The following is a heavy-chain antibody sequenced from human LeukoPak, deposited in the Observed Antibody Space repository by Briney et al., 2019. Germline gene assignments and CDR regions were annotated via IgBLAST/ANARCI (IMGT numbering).Heavy chain of an antibody. Sequence: GASVKVSCKVSGYTLTELSMHWVRQAPGKGLEWIGGFDPEDGETLYAQKFQGKVTMTEDTSTDTAYMELSSLRSEDTAVYYCATVYGSIAAAGTRDYYGMDVWGKGTTVTVPS. CDR3: ATVYGSIAAAGTRDYYGMDV. V-gene: IGHV1-24*01. D-gene: IGHD6-13*01. CDR1: GYTLTELS. CDR2: FDPEDGET. J-gene: IGHJ6*04.